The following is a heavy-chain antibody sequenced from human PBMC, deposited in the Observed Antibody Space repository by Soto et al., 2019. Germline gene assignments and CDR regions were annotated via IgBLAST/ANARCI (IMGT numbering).Heavy chain of an antibody. CDR1: GDTFKNCV. V-gene: IGHV1-69*05. CDR2: IIPLFGTT. J-gene: IGHJ6*02. CDR3: AAELGFGKLSVV. D-gene: IGHD3-10*01. Sequence: SVKVSCKASGDTFKNCVISWVRQAPGQGLEWMGGIIPLFGTTDFAQRFQGRLTITTDESTTTAYMELSRLRSEDTATYYCAAELGFGKLSVVWGQGTTVTV.